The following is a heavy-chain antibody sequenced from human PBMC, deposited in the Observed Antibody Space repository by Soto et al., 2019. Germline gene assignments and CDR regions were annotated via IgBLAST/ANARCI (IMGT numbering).Heavy chain of an antibody. CDR2: ISASSTTV. Sequence: ESVGGLVQPGESLRLSCAASGFTFSSFNMHWVCQAPGKGLEWVSYISASSTTVYYADSVKGRFTISRDNAKNSLYLQMNSLRDEDTAVYYCARIYRRDGNKYADYWGQGTLVTVSS. CDR3: ARIYRRDGNKYADY. CDR1: GFTFSSFN. V-gene: IGHV3-48*02. J-gene: IGHJ4*02. D-gene: IGHD3-16*02.